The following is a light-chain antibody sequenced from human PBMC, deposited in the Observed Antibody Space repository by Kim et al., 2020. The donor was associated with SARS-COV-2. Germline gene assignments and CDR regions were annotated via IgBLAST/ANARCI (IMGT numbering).Light chain of an antibody. J-gene: IGKJ4*02. CDR1: QRINNN. CDR2: GAS. CDR3: QQYYLWPRT. V-gene: IGKV3-15*01. Sequence: VSPGEGVTLSCRASQRINNNLAWYHQKPGQAPRLVIYGASTRDTGIPARFSGSGSGTEFTLTISSLQPEDSAVYYCQQYYLWPRTFGVGTKVDIK.